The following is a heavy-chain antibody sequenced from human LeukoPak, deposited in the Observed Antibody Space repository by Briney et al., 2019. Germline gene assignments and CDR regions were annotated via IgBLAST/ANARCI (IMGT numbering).Heavy chain of an antibody. CDR1: GGSFSGYY. CDR2: INHSGST. D-gene: IGHD2-2*01. CDR3: ARVGGYCSSTSCYYYYYYYMDV. J-gene: IGHJ6*03. Sequence: SETLSLTCAVYGGSFSGYYWSWTRQPPGKGLEWIGEINHSGSTNYNPSLKSRVTISVDTSKNQFSLELSSVTAADTAVYYCARVGGYCSSTSCYYYYYYYMDVWGKGTTVTVSS. V-gene: IGHV4-34*01.